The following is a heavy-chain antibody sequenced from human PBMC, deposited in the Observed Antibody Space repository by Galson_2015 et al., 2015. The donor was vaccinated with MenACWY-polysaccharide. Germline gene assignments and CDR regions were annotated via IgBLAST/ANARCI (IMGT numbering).Heavy chain of an antibody. V-gene: IGHV3-11*01. J-gene: IGHJ6*02. CDR3: ARGNGVVIMFYYGMDV. D-gene: IGHD3-3*01. Sequence: SLRLSCAASGFTFSDYYMSWIRQAPGKGLEWVSYISSSGSTIYYADSVEGRFTISRDNAKNSLYLQMNSLRAEDTAVYYCARGNGVVIMFYYGMDVWGQGTKVTVSS. CDR2: ISSSGSTI. CDR1: GFTFSDYY.